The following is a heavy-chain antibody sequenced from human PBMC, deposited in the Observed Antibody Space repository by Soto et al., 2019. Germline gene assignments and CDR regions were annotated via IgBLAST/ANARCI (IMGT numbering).Heavy chain of an antibody. CDR3: ARLYCSGGRFYFCFGWFDR. V-gene: IGHV4-59*08. CDR1: GGSISSYY. D-gene: IGHD2-15*01. Sequence: QVQLQESGPGLVKPSETLSLTCTVSGGSISSYYWSWIRQPPGKGLEWIGYIYYSGSTNYNPSLKLRATIPVDTSQSLCSMKLSSMTAADTAVYYCARLYCSGGRFYFCFGWFDRLGQGTLVTVSS. CDR2: IYYSGST. J-gene: IGHJ5*02.